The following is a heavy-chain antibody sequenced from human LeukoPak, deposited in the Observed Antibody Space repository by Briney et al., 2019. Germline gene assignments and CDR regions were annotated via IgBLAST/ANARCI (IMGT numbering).Heavy chain of an antibody. D-gene: IGHD4-23*01. V-gene: IGHV4-61*02. CDR3: ARDLLATVVTPPDAFDI. J-gene: IGHJ3*02. CDR2: IYTSGST. Sequence: PSQTLSLTCTVSSGSISSGDYYWGWIRQPPGKGLEWIGSIYTSGSTNYNPSLKSRVTMSVDTSKNQFSLKLSSVTAADTAVYYCARDLLATVVTPPDAFDIWGRGTMVTVSS. CDR1: SGSISSGDYY.